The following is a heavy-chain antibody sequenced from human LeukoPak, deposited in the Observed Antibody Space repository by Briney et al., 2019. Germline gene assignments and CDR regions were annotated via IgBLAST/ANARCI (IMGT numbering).Heavy chain of an antibody. V-gene: IGHV4-59*01. CDR2: IYYTGSI. D-gene: IGHD6-6*01. J-gene: IGHJ1*01. CDR3: ARGGAARLHFQN. Sequence: SETLSLTCTVSGGSISSYYWSWFRQPPGKGLEFIGYIYYTGSINYNPSLKSRVAISVDTSKNHFSLNLNSVTAADTAVYYCARGGAARLHFQNWGQGTLVTVSS. CDR1: GGSISSYY.